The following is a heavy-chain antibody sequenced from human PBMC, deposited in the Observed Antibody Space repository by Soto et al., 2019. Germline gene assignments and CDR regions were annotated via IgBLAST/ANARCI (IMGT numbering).Heavy chain of an antibody. CDR1: GFTFSNAW. CDR3: TTAIAAPPGNWAYYYYGMDV. D-gene: IGHD6-13*01. J-gene: IGHJ6*02. V-gene: IGHV3-15*01. CDR2: IKSKTDGGTT. Sequence: EVQLVESGGGLVKPGGSLRLSCAASGFTFSNAWMSWVRQAPGKGLEWVGRIKSKTDGGTTDYAAPVKGRFTISRDDSKNMLYLQMNSLKTEDTAVYYCTTAIAAPPGNWAYYYYGMDVWGQGTTVTVSS.